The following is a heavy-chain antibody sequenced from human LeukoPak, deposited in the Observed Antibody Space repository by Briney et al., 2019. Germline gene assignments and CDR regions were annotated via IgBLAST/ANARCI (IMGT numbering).Heavy chain of an antibody. D-gene: IGHD4-17*01. V-gene: IGHV3-23*01. CDR3: ARAGYGDFKMDY. CDR2: ISGSGGST. CDR1: GFTFSSYA. Sequence: PGGSLRLSCAASGFTFSSYAMSWVRQAPGKGLEWVSAISGSGGSTYYADSVKGRFTISRDNSKNTLYLQMNSLRAEDTAVYYCARAGYGDFKMDYWGQGTLVTVSS. J-gene: IGHJ4*02.